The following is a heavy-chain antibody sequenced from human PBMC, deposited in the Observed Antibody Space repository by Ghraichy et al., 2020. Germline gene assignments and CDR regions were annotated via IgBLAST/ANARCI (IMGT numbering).Heavy chain of an antibody. CDR3: AKDMAPGENLYWYCDL. J-gene: IGHJ2*01. CDR1: GFTFSSYG. Sequence: GESLNISCAASGFTFSSYGIHWVRQAPGKGLEWVAVISNDGSNKYYADSVKGRFTISRDNSKNTLYLQMNSLRAEDTAVYYCAKDMAPGENLYWYCDLWGRGTLVTVSS. D-gene: IGHD1-14*01. V-gene: IGHV3-30*18. CDR2: ISNDGSNK.